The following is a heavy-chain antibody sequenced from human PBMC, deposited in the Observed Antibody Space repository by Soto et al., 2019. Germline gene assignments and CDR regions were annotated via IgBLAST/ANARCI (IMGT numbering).Heavy chain of an antibody. J-gene: IGHJ4*02. CDR1: GFIFSSYT. V-gene: IGHV3-30-3*01. D-gene: IGHD5-18*01. CDR2: ISYDGGKK. Sequence: GGSLRLSCAASGFIFSSYTMSWVRQAPGKGLEWVAFISYDGGKKFYADSLKGRFTISRDNAKNSLYLQMNSLRAEDTAVYYCARAYSYHFDYWGQGTLVTVSS. CDR3: ARAYSYHFDY.